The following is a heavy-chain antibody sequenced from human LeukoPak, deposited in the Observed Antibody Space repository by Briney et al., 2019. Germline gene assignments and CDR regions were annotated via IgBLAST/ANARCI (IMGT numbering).Heavy chain of an antibody. D-gene: IGHD5-12*01. Sequence: GGSLRLSCAASGFTFSSYAMSWVRQAPGKGLEWVSAISGSGGSTYYADSVKGRFTISRDNSKNTLYLQMNSLRAEDTAVYYCAKVSGYSGYAPTDYWGQGTLVTVSS. J-gene: IGHJ4*02. CDR3: AKVSGYSGYAPTDY. CDR1: GFTFSSYA. CDR2: ISGSGGST. V-gene: IGHV3-23*01.